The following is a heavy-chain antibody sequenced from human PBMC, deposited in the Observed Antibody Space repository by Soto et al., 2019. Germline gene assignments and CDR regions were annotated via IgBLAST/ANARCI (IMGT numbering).Heavy chain of an antibody. J-gene: IGHJ4*02. CDR3: ARYDFGIFDY. D-gene: IGHD4-17*01. Sequence: SETLSLTCTVSGDSISSYYWGWIRQPPGKGLEWIGYIHYSGSTNYNPSLKSRVTISVDTPKNQFSLKLTSVTAADTAVYFCARYDFGIFDYWGQGTLVTVSS. V-gene: IGHV4-59*12. CDR1: GDSISSYY. CDR2: IHYSGST.